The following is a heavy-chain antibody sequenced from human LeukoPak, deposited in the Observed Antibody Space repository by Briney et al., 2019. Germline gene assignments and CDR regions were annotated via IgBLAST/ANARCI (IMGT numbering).Heavy chain of an antibody. D-gene: IGHD3-3*01. V-gene: IGHV4-38-2*01. CDR2: VSYNGNT. J-gene: IGHJ2*01. CDR3: ARARVVHYNFRSGLHWYFDV. Sequence: SETLSLTCDVSGFSISSGHYWAWIRQSPGTGLEWIGTVSYNGNTYYNSSLKSRLDVSVDTSRNHLSLGLSSLTAADTAVYHCARARVVHYNFRSGLHWYFDVWGRGTLVTVSS. CDR1: GFSISSGHY.